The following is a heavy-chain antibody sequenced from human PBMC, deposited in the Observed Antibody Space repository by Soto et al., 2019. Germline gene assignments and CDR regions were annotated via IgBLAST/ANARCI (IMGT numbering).Heavy chain of an antibody. CDR3: ARVTYYYGSGSYNGYYYYGMDV. V-gene: IGHV2-70*01. CDR2: IDWDDDK. CDR1: GFSLSTSGMC. Sequence: VSGPTLVNPTQTLTLTCTFSGFSLSTSGMCVSWIRQPPGKALEWLALIDWDDDKYYSTSLKTRLTISKDTSKNQVVLTMTNMDPVDTATYYCARVTYYYGSGSYNGYYYYGMDVWGQGTTVTVSS. D-gene: IGHD3-10*01. J-gene: IGHJ6*02.